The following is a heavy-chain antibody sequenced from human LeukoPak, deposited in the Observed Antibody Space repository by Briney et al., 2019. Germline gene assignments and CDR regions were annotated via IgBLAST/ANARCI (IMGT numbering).Heavy chain of an antibody. J-gene: IGHJ4*02. D-gene: IGHD6-13*01. V-gene: IGHV3-9*01. CDR3: AGGDRIAAAGKGVDY. CDR1: GFTFSNYG. CDR2: ISWNSGSI. Sequence: GGSLRLSCVASGFTFSNYGMHWVRQAPGKGLEWVLGISWNSGSIGYADSVKGRFTISRDNAKNSLYLQMNSLRAEDTALYYCAGGDRIAAAGKGVDYWGQGTLVTVSS.